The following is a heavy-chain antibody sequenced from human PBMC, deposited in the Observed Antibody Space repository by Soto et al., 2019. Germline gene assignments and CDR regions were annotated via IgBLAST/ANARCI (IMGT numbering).Heavy chain of an antibody. J-gene: IGHJ4*02. CDR2: IKYDGSEE. CDR3: VTDLNWQGH. Sequence: PGGSLRLSCVVSGFSFSSVWMTWVRQAPGKGLECVANIKYDGSEEYYVETVKGRITISRDNAKNFLYLQMNSLRDEDSAVYYCVTDLNWQGHWGQGT. CDR1: GFSFSSVW. V-gene: IGHV3-7*01.